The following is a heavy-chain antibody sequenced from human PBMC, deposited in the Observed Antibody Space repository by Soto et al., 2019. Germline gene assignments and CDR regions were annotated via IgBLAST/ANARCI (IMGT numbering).Heavy chain of an antibody. J-gene: IGHJ4*02. CDR2: INHSGST. Sequence: SETLSLTCAVYGGSFSGYYWSWIRQPPGKGLEWIGEINHSGSTNYNPSLKSRVTISVDTSKNQFSLKLSSVTAADTAVYYCARQEQQLNYFDYWGQGTLVTVSS. D-gene: IGHD6-13*01. V-gene: IGHV4-34*01. CDR1: GGSFSGYY. CDR3: ARQEQQLNYFDY.